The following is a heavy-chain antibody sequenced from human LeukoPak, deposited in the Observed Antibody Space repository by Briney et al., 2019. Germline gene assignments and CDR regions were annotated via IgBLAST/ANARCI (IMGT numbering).Heavy chain of an antibody. V-gene: IGHV1-18*01. Sequence: ASVKVSCKASGYTFTSYGISWVRQAPGQGLEWMGWISAYNGNTNYAQKLQGRVTMTTDTSTSTAYMELRSLRSDDTAVCYCARDEEYFDWLLYPPPVIYWGQGTLVTVSS. CDR2: ISAYNGNT. J-gene: IGHJ4*02. CDR1: GYTFTSYG. CDR3: ARDEEYFDWLLYPPPVIY. D-gene: IGHD3-9*01.